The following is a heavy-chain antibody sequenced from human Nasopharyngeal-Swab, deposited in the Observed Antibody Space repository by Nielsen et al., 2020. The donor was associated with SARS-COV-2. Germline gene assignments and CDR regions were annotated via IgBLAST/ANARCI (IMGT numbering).Heavy chain of an antibody. Sequence: SETLSLTCTVSGGSITGYYWSWIRQPPGKGLEWIGNIYYTGSTKYNPPLKSRVTISVDTSKNQFSLKLSSVTAADTAVYYCAREEVEGSGYYYGMDVWGQGTTITVSS. V-gene: IGHV4-59*01. CDR3: AREEVEGSGYYYGMDV. CDR1: GGSITGYY. CDR2: IYYTGST. J-gene: IGHJ6*02. D-gene: IGHD3-10*01.